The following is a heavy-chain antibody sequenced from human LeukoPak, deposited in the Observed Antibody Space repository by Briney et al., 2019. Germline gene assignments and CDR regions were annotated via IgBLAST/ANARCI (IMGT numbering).Heavy chain of an antibody. CDR3: AREWEKVGFDY. Sequence: GGSLRLSCAASGFSFSSYNMHWVRQAPGKGLEWVGFTWNHGNDQDYADSVKGRFTISRDNSKNTLYLQMNSLRAEDMALYYCAREWEKVGFDYWGQGTLVTVSS. J-gene: IGHJ4*02. D-gene: IGHD1-26*01. CDR1: GFSFSSYN. CDR2: TWNHGNDQ. V-gene: IGHV3-30*02.